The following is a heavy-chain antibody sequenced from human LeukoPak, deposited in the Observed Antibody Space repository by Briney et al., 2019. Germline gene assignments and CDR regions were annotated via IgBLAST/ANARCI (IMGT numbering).Heavy chain of an antibody. J-gene: IGHJ6*03. V-gene: IGHV4-39*01. D-gene: IGHD6-6*01. Sequence: SETLSLTCTVSGGSISSSSYYWGWIRQPPGKGLEWIGSIYYSGSTYYNPSLKSRVTISVDTSKNQFSLKLSSVTAADTAVYYCARHVPIAAPNDYYYYYMDVWGKGTTVTVSS. CDR1: GGSISSSSYY. CDR2: IYYSGST. CDR3: ARHVPIAAPNDYYYYYMDV.